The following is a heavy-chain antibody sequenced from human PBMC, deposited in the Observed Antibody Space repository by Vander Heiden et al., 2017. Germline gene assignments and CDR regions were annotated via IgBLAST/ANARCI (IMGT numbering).Heavy chain of an antibody. CDR2: ISGSGGTT. CDR1: GFNFRNSA. D-gene: IGHD6-19*01. J-gene: IGHJ5*01. Sequence: EVQVLESGGGLVQPGGSLRLSCAASGFNFRNSAMTWVRQAPGKGLEWVSTISGSGGTTYYADSLRGRISISRDNSKNTVFLQMNSLRAEDTARYYCAKDREWSSDWFVGIRWFDSWGQGTLVTVSS. V-gene: IGHV3-23*01. CDR3: AKDREWSSDWFVGIRWFDS.